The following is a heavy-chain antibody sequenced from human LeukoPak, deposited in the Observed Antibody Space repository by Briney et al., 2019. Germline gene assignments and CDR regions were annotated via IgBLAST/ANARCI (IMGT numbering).Heavy chain of an antibody. J-gene: IGHJ4*02. Sequence: ASVKVSCKASGYTFTGYYMHWVRQAPGQGLEWMGRINPNSGGTNYAQKFQGRVTMTRDTSISTAYMELSRLRSDDTAVYYCARGLGWFGELSLNYLDYWRQGTLVTVSS. CDR3: ARGLGWFGELSLNYLDY. CDR2: INPNSGGT. V-gene: IGHV1-2*06. D-gene: IGHD3-10*01. CDR1: GYTFTGYY.